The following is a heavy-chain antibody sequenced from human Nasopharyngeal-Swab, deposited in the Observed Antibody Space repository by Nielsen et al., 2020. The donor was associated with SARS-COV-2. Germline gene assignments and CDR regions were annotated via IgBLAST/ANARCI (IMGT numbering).Heavy chain of an antibody. CDR1: GFTFRNYS. D-gene: IGHD3-22*01. CDR2: ISSSSSYI. CDR3: ARGSYYYDSSGYYDY. V-gene: IGHV3-21*01. Sequence: GSPGLPFSTSGFTFRNYSLNLVPPAPGKGVEWVSSISSSSSYIYYADSVKGRFTISRDNAKNSLYLQMNSLRAEDTAVYYCARGSYYYDSSGYYDYWGQGTLVTVSS. J-gene: IGHJ4*02.